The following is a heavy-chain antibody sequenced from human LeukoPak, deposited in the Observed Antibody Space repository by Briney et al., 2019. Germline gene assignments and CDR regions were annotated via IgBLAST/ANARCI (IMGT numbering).Heavy chain of an antibody. CDR2: IYYSGST. CDR1: GGSISSYY. J-gene: IGHJ4*02. V-gene: IGHV4-59*08. Sequence: SETLSLTCTVSGGSISSYYWSWIRQPPGKGLEWIGYIYYSGSTNYNPSLKSRVTISVDTSKNQFSLKLSSVTAADTAVYYCARAEEGYGGNYYFDYWGQGTLVTVSS. CDR3: ARAEEGYGGNYYFDY. D-gene: IGHD4-23*01.